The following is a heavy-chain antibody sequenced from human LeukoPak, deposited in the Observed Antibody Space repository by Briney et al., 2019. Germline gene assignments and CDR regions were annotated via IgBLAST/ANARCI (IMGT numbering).Heavy chain of an antibody. CDR2: MNPNSGNT. V-gene: IGHV1-8*01. CDR3: ARRKTYGDYYYYYGMDV. D-gene: IGHD4-17*01. J-gene: IGHJ6*02. Sequence: ASVKVSCKASGYTFTSYDINWVRQATGQGLEWMGWMNPNSGNTGYAQKFQGRVTKTRNTSISTAYMELSSLRSEDTAVYYCARRKTYGDYYYYYGMDVWGQGTTVTVSS. CDR1: GYTFTSYD.